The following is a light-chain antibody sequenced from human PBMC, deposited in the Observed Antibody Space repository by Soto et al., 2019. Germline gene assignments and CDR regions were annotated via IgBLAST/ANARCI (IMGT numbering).Light chain of an antibody. CDR3: QQSYSSPPT. V-gene: IGKV1-39*01. CDR1: QSISNH. J-gene: IGKJ1*01. CDR2: AAS. Sequence: DIQMTQSPSTLSASVEDRVTITCRASQSISNHLNGYQQKPGKAPKLLIFAASSLQSGVPSRFSGSRSGPDFTLTISSLQPEDFATYYCQQSYSSPPTFGQGTKVDNK.